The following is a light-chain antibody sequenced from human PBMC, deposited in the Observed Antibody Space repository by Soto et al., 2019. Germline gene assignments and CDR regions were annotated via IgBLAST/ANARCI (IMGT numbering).Light chain of an antibody. CDR3: SSYTTTFSVV. V-gene: IGLV2-14*01. CDR1: SSDVGAYNY. J-gene: IGLJ2*01. CDR2: EVS. Sequence: QSALTQPASVSGSPGQSITIYCTGTSSDVGAYNYVSWYQQHPGKVPKLMISEVSKRPSGVSNRFSGSKSGNTASLTISGLQAEDEADYYCSSYTTTFSVVFGGGTKLTVL.